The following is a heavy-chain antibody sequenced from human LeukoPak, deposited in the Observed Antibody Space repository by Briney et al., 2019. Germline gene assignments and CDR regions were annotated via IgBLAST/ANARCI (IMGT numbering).Heavy chain of an antibody. CDR1: GFTFSSYA. Sequence: PGGSLRLSCAASGFTFSSYAMSWVRQAPGKGLEWVSAISGSGGSTYYADSVKGRFTISRDNSKNTLYLQMNSLRAEDTAVYYCASHPTYSSGWARFDYWGRGTLVTVSS. CDR3: ASHPTYSSGWARFDY. V-gene: IGHV3-23*01. J-gene: IGHJ4*02. D-gene: IGHD6-19*01. CDR2: ISGSGGST.